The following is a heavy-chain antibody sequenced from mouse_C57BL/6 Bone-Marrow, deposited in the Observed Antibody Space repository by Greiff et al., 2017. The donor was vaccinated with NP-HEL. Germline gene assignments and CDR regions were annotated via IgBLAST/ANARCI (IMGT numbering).Heavy chain of an antibody. V-gene: IGHV1-54*01. Sequence: QVQLQQSGAELVRPGTSVKVSCKASGYAFTNYLIEWVKQRPGQGLEWIGVINPGSGGTNYNEKFKGKATLTADKSSSTAYMQLSSLTSEDSAVYFCARRGLLGSPFYAMDYWGQGTSVTVSS. CDR3: ARRGLLGSPFYAMDY. CDR1: GYAFTNYL. D-gene: IGHD3-1*01. CDR2: INPGSGGT. J-gene: IGHJ4*01.